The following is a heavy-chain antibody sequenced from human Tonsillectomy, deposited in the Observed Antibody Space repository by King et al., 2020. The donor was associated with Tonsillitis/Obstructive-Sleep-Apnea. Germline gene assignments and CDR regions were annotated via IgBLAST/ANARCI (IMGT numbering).Heavy chain of an antibody. CDR1: SETFSHYY. D-gene: IGHD6-25*01. V-gene: IGHV4-34*01. Sequence: VQLQQWGAGLLKPSETLSLTCAVSSETFSHYYWNWIRQAPGKGLEWIGEINHSESTNYNPSLKSRVTISIDTSKKQFSLKVSSVTAADTAVYYCARGGVSVPAALDPTQRSHYYYMDVWGRGTTVTVSS. CDR3: ARGGVSVPAALDPTQRSHYYYMDV. CDR2: INHSEST. J-gene: IGHJ6*03.